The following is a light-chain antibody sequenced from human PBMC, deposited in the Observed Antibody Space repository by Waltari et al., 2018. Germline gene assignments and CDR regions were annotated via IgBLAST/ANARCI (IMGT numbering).Light chain of an antibody. J-gene: IGKJ1*01. CDR1: QNINNY. CDR2: AAS. Sequence: DIQMTQSPSSLSVSVGDRVTITCRASQNINNYLNWYQQKPGKAPNLLIYAASRLYSGVSSRFSGRGSGTEFTLTISSLQPEDFATYYCQQSYTSPQTFGRGTKVEIK. CDR3: QQSYTSPQT. V-gene: IGKV1-39*01.